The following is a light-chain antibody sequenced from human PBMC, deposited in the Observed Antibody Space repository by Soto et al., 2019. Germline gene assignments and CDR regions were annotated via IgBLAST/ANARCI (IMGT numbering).Light chain of an antibody. CDR3: QQSYSTPRT. CDR2: AAS. J-gene: IGKJ2*01. Sequence: DIQMTQSPSSLSASVGDRATITCRASQSISSYLNWYQQKPGKAPKLLIYAASSLQSGVPSRFSGSGSGTDFTPTISSLQPEDFATYYCQQSYSTPRTFGQGTKLEIK. V-gene: IGKV1-39*01. CDR1: QSISSY.